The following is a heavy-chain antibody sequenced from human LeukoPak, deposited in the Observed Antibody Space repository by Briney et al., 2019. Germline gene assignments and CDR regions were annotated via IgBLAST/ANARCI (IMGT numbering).Heavy chain of an antibody. J-gene: IGHJ6*02. D-gene: IGHD4-23*01. CDR1: GGTFSSYA. Sequence: SVKVSCKASGGTFSSYAISWVRQAPGQGIEWMGRIIPILGIANYAQKFQGRVTITADKSTSTAYMELSSLRSEDTAVYYCARDRGFDYGGNSGSHYYYGMDVWGQGTTVTVSS. CDR3: ARDRGFDYGGNSGSHYYYGMDV. CDR2: IIPILGIA. V-gene: IGHV1-69*04.